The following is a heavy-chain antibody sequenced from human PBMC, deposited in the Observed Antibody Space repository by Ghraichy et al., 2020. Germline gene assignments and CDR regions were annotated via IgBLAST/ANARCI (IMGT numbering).Heavy chain of an antibody. D-gene: IGHD3-9*01. V-gene: IGHV1-8*01. CDR2: MNPNSGNT. Sequence: ASLKVSCKASGYTFTSYDINWVRQATGQGLEWMGWMNPNSGNTGYAQKFQGRVTMTRNTSISTAYMELSSLRSEDTAVYYCATSPGYDILTGYYGGADYWGQGTLVTVSS. CDR1: GYTFTSYD. J-gene: IGHJ4*02. CDR3: ATSPGYDILTGYYGGADY.